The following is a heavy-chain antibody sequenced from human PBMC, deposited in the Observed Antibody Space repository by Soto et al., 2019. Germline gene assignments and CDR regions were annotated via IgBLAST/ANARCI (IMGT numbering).Heavy chain of an antibody. Sequence: QVQLVQSGAEVKKPGASVKVSCKASGYTFTSYDINWVRQATGQGLEWMGWMNPNSGNTGYAQKFQGRVTMTRNTSITTAYMELSSMRSEDTVVYYCAMILYRDNVDYWGQGTLVTVSS. V-gene: IGHV1-8*01. CDR1: GYTFTSYD. D-gene: IGHD4-17*01. J-gene: IGHJ4*02. CDR2: MNPNSGNT. CDR3: AMILYRDNVDY.